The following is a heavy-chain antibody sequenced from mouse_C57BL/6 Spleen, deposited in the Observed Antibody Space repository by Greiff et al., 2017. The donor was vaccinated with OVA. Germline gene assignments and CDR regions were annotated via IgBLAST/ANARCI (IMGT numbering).Heavy chain of an antibody. J-gene: IGHJ2*01. CDR1: GYTFTEYT. Sequence: VMLVESGAELVKPGASVKLSCKASGYTFTEYTIHWVKQRSGQGLEWIGWFYPGSGSIKYNEKFKDKATLTADKSSSTVYMELSRLTSEDSAVYFFARHEAPIYDGFYFDYWGQGTTLTVSS. CDR3: ARHEAPIYDGFYFDY. V-gene: IGHV1-62-2*01. D-gene: IGHD2-3*01. CDR2: FYPGSGSI.